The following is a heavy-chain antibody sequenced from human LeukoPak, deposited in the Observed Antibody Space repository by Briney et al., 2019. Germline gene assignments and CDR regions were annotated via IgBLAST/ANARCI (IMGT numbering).Heavy chain of an antibody. J-gene: IGHJ4*02. CDR1: GYTFTGYY. CDR2: INPNSGGT. CDR3: ASAYSSGWFYFDY. D-gene: IGHD6-19*01. V-gene: IGHV1-2*02. Sequence: GASVKVSCKASGYTFTGYYMHWVRQAPGQGLEWMGWINPNSGGTNYAQKFQGRVTMTRDTSISTAYMELSRLRSDDTGVYYCASAYSSGWFYFDYWGQGTLVTVSS.